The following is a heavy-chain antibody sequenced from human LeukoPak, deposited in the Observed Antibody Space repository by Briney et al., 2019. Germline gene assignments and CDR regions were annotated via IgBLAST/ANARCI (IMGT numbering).Heavy chain of an antibody. CDR2: INPNSGGT. V-gene: IGHV1-2*02. Sequence: ASVKVSCKASGYTFTSYDINWVRQATGQGLEWMGWINPNSGGTNYAQKFQGRVTMTRDTSISTAYMELSRLRSDDTAVYYCARDFYGDFWSGYDAFDIWGQGTMVTVSS. J-gene: IGHJ3*02. CDR3: ARDFYGDFWSGYDAFDI. D-gene: IGHD3-3*01. CDR1: GYTFTSYD.